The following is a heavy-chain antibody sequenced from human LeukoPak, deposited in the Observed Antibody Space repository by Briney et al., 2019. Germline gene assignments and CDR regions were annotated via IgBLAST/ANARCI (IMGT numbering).Heavy chain of an antibody. CDR1: GFSVSLYG. CDR2: LRSDTNSE. Sequence: GESLRLSCAASGFSVSLYGMHWVRQAPGKGLEWVAFLRSDTNSEHYAVSVKGRFAISRDTSRDTLNLQMRSLRVEDTALYYCARGLRQAGLAPLEFWGQGTQVIVSS. V-gene: IGHV3-30*02. J-gene: IGHJ4*02. CDR3: ARGLRQAGLAPLEF. D-gene: IGHD3-10*01.